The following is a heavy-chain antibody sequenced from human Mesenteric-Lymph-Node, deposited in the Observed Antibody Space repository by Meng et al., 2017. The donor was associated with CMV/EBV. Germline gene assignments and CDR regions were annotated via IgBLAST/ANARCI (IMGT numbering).Heavy chain of an antibody. V-gene: IGHV4-39*07. J-gene: IGHJ6*02. D-gene: IGHD6-19*01. CDR2: IYYSGST. CDR3: ARSSSSGWYNYGMDV. Sequence: SETLSLTCTVSGGSISSSSYYWGWIRQPPGKGLEWIGSIYYSGSTYYNPSLKSRVTISVDKSKNQFSLKLSSVTAADTAVYYCARSSSSGWYNYGMDVWGQGTTVTVSS. CDR1: GGSISSSSYY.